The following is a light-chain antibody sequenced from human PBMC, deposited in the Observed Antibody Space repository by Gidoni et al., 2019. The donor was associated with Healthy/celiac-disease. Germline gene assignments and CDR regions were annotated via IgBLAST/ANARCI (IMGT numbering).Light chain of an antibody. CDR1: QSISSY. J-gene: IGKJ5*01. V-gene: IGKV1-39*01. Sequence: DIQMTQSPSSLSASVGDRVTITCRASQSISSYLNWYQQKPGKALKLLIYAASSLQSGVPSRVSGSGSGTDFTLTISSLQPEDFATYYCQQSYSTPHTFXQXTRLEIK. CDR3: QQSYSTPHT. CDR2: AAS.